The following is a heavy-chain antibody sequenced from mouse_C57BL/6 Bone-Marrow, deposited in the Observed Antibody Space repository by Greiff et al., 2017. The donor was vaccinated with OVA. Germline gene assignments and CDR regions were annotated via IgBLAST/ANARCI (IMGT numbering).Heavy chain of an antibody. CDR3: ARDWPIDY. CDR2: IYPRSGNT. CDR1: GYTFTSYG. J-gene: IGHJ2*01. D-gene: IGHD6-5*01. V-gene: IGHV1-81*01. Sequence: QVQLQQSGAELARPGASVKLSCKASGYTFTSYGISWVKQRTGQGLEWIGEIYPRSGNTYYNEKFKGKATLTADKSSSTAYMELRSLTSADSAVYFCARDWPIDYWGQGTTLTVSS.